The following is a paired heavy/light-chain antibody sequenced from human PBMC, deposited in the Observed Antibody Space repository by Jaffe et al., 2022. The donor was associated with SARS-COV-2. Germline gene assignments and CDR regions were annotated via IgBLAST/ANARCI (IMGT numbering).Light chain of an antibody. Sequence: QSALTQPASVSGSTGQSITISCTGTSSDLGNSNYVSWYLQHPGKAPKLIIYEVNNRPSGVPDRVSGSKSGNTAYLTISGLQAEDEADYYCTSYTSSSSLFGGGTKLTVL. CDR2: EVN. V-gene: IGLV2-14*01. CDR3: TSYTSSSSL. J-gene: IGLJ3*02. CDR1: SSDLGNSNY.
Heavy chain of an antibody. D-gene: IGHD1-1*01. CDR1: GFTFTNVW. CDR3: NTDSGSTSWNY. Sequence: EVQLVESGGGLVKPGGSLRLSCAASGFTFTNVWLSWVRQAPGKGLEWVGRIKGSSDGGATDYAAPVKGRFTISRDDSKNTMFLQMNSLKTEDTAVYYCNTDSGSTSWNYWGQGTLVTVSS. J-gene: IGHJ4*02. CDR2: IKGSSDGGAT. V-gene: IGHV3-15*01.